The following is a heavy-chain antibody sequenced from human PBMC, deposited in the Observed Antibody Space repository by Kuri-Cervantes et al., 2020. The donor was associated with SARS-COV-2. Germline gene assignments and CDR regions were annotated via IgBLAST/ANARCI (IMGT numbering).Heavy chain of an antibody. D-gene: IGHD3-3*01. V-gene: IGHV3-33*08. CDR1: GFTFSSYA. CDR3: ARGHLLVLEWLSEYYFYY. J-gene: IGHJ4*02. CDR2: LWYDGSNK. Sequence: GESLKISCAASGFTFSSYAMHWVRPAPGKGLEWAAVLWYDGSNKYYADSVKGRFTISRDNSTNTLYLQMNSLRAEDTALYYCARGHLLVLEWLSEYYFYYWGQGTLVTFSS.